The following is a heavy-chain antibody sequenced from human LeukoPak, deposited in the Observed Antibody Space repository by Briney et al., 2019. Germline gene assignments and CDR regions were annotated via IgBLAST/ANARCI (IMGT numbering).Heavy chain of an antibody. J-gene: IGHJ3*02. CDR3: AREGITMTGDAFDI. D-gene: IGHD3-22*01. CDR2: ISYDGSNK. CDR1: GFAFSSYA. V-gene: IGHV3-30-3*01. Sequence: GGSLRLSCAASGFAFSSYAMHWVRQAPGKGLEWVAVISYDGSNKYYADSVKGRFTISRDNSKNTLYLQMNSLRAEDTAVYYCAREGITMTGDAFDIWGQGTMVTVSS.